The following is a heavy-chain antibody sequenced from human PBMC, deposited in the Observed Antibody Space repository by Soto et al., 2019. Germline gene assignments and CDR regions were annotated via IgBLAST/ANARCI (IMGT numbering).Heavy chain of an antibody. Sequence: QVQLQESGPGLVKPSGTLSLNCAVSSGSISSSNWWSWVRQPPGKGLEWIGEIYHSGSTNYNPSLKSRVTISVDRSKNQFSLKLGSVTAADTAVYYCARGGYCSGGSCWNWFDPWGQGTLVTVSS. D-gene: IGHD2-15*01. CDR1: SGSISSSNW. V-gene: IGHV4-4*02. J-gene: IGHJ5*02. CDR2: IYHSGST. CDR3: ARGGYCSGGSCWNWFDP.